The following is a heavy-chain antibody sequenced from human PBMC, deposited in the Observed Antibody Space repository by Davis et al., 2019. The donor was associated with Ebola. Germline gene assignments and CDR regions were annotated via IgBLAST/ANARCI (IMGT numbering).Heavy chain of an antibody. J-gene: IGHJ4*02. CDR2: FYHGGST. CDR1: GGSVTSHY. D-gene: IGHD4-17*01. V-gene: IGHV4-59*02. Sequence: MPSETLSLTCTVPGGSVTSHYWSWIRQPPGKGLEWMGYFYHGGSTIYNRSFKSRISISVDTSKNQFSLKLSSVTATDTAVYYCASGYGDYGPEYFDYWGQGTLVTVSS. CDR3: ASGYGDYGPEYFDY.